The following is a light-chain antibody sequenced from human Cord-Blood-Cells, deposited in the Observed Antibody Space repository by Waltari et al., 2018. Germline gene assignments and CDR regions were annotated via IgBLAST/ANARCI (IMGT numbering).Light chain of an antibody. V-gene: IGLV2-14*01. CDR2: DVS. CDR1: RSDVGGYNY. J-gene: IGLJ3*02. Sequence: QSALTQPASVSGSPGQSLTISCTGTRSDVGGYNYVSWYQPHPGKAPKPMIYDVSNRPSGFSNRFSGSKSGNTASLTISGLQAEDEADYYCSSYTSSSTWVFGGGTKLTVL. CDR3: SSYTSSSTWV.